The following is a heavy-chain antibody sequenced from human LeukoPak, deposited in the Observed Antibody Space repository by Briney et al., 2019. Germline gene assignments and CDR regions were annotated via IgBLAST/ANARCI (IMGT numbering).Heavy chain of an antibody. J-gene: IGHJ4*02. D-gene: IGHD4-17*01. CDR3: AKITKATTPNY. V-gene: IGHV3-23*01. CDR2: ITDSGRKT. Sequence: GGSLRLSCAASGLTFSNYAMNWVRQASGEGLEWVSGITDSGRKTYYADSVKGRFSISRDNSRNTVYLQMSDLRAEDTAVYYCAKITKATTPNYWGQGTLVTVSS. CDR1: GLTFSNYA.